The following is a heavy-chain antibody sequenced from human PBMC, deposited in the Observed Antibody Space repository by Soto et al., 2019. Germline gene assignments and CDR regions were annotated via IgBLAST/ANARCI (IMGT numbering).Heavy chain of an antibody. Sequence: QVQLVESGGGVVQPGWSLRLSCAASGFTFSSYGMHWVRQAPGKGLEWVAVIWYDGSNKYYADSVKGRFTISRDNSKNTLYLQMNSLRAEDTAVYYCARSLAGVSDRFLEWLSPYYYGMDVWGQGTTVTVSS. J-gene: IGHJ6*02. V-gene: IGHV3-33*01. CDR3: ARSLAGVSDRFLEWLSPYYYGMDV. CDR2: IWYDGSNK. CDR1: GFTFSSYG. D-gene: IGHD3-3*01.